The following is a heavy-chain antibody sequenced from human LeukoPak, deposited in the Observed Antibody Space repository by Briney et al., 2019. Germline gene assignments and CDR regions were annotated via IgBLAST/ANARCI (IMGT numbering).Heavy chain of an antibody. CDR1: GFTFSSYS. Sequence: GGSLRLSCAASGFTFSSYSMNWVRQAPGKGLEWVSSISSSSSYIYYADSVKGRFTISRDNAKNSLYLQMNSLRAEDTAVYYCARVSRFYYMDVWGKGTTVTISS. CDR2: ISSSSSYI. CDR3: ARVSRFYYMDV. J-gene: IGHJ6*03. V-gene: IGHV3-21*01.